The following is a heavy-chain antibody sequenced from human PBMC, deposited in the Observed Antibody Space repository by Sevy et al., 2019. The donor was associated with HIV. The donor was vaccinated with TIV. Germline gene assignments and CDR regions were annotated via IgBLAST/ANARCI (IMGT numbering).Heavy chain of an antibody. CDR2: ISSSSTYK. CDR3: ARDQKGEYSGYDGAGYYGMDV. V-gene: IGHV3-21*01. Sequence: GGSLRLSCAASGFTFSIYSMNWVRRAPGKGLEWVSSISSSSTYKYYADSVKGRFTISRDNAKNSLYLQMNSLRAEDTAVYYCARDQKGEYSGYDGAGYYGMDVWGQGITVTVSS. D-gene: IGHD5-12*01. J-gene: IGHJ6*02. CDR1: GFTFSIYS.